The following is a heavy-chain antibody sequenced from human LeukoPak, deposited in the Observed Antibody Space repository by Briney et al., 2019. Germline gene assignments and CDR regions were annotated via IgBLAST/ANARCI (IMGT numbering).Heavy chain of an antibody. Sequence: GASVKVSCKASGYTFTSYGISWVRQAPGQGLEWMGWISAYNGNTNYAQKFQGRVTMTRDTSISTAYMELSRLRSDDTAVYYCARWSSGSDYWGQGTLVTVSS. D-gene: IGHD6-19*01. CDR3: ARWSSGSDY. CDR2: ISAYNGNT. CDR1: GYTFTSYG. J-gene: IGHJ4*02. V-gene: IGHV1-18*01.